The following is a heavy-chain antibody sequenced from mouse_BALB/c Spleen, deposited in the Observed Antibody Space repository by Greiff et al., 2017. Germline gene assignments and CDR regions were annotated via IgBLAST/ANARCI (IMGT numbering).Heavy chain of an antibody. CDR1: GYSITSGYY. J-gene: IGHJ4*01. Sequence: EVKLQESGPGLVKPSQSLSLTCSVTGYSITSGYYWNWIRQFPGNKLEWMGYISYDGSNNYNPSLKNRISITRDTSKNQFFLKLNSVTTEDTATYYCAREGLLWSYAMDYWGQGTSVTVSS. CDR3: AREGLLWSYAMDY. V-gene: IGHV3-6*02. CDR2: ISYDGSN. D-gene: IGHD2-10*01.